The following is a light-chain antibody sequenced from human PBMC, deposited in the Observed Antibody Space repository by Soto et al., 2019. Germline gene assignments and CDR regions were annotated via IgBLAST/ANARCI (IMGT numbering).Light chain of an antibody. CDR2: GAS. CDR1: QSVGVRA. J-gene: IGKJ4*01. V-gene: IGKV3-20*01. CDR3: QQYSNSPLT. Sequence: EIVLTQSPGTLSLSPGEGATLFCKASQSVGVRALAWYQQKPGQAPRLVISGASRRATGIPERFSGSGSGTDFTLTISRLEPEDFAVYYCQQYSNSPLTFGGGTKVEV.